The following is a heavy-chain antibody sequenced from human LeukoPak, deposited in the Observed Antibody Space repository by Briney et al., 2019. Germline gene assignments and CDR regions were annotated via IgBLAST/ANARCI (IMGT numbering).Heavy chain of an antibody. V-gene: IGHV4-38-2*02. D-gene: IGHD3-22*01. CDR1: GYSISSGYY. CDR3: ARDRYYDSSGSLGY. Sequence: SETLSLTCTVSGYSISSGYYWGWIRQPPGKGLEWIGSIYHSGSTYYNPSLKSRVTISVDTSKNQFSLKLSSVTAADTAVYYCARDRYYDSSGSLGYWGQRTLVTVSS. J-gene: IGHJ4*02. CDR2: IYHSGST.